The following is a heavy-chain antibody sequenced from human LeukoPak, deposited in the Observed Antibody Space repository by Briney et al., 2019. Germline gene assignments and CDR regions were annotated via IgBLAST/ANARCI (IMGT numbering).Heavy chain of an antibody. CDR3: ARQRIFDV. D-gene: IGHD1-1*01. J-gene: IGHJ6*04. V-gene: IGHV4-34*01. CDR2: ISPTGST. Sequence: SETLSLTCTVYGGSFNDYYWNWIRQPPGKGLEWIGEISPTGSTNYNPSLKSRVTISVDTSRRQFSLKVSSVTAAGTAVYYCARQRIFDVWGKGTPVTVSS. CDR1: GGSFNDYY.